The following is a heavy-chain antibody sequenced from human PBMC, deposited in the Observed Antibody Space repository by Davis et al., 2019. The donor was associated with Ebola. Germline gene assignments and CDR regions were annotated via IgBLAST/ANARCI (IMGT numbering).Heavy chain of an antibody. CDR2: ILYDGSNK. D-gene: IGHD5-18*01. Sequence: PGGSLRLSCAASGFTFSNYAMHWVRQTPAKGLEWVAFILYDGSNKYYADSVKGRFTISIDNSKNSLYLQMNSLRAEDTAVYFCAREYTGYSYGVDYYYYMDVWGTGTTVTVSS. J-gene: IGHJ6*03. CDR3: AREYTGYSYGVDYYYYMDV. CDR1: GFTFSNYA. V-gene: IGHV3-30-3*01.